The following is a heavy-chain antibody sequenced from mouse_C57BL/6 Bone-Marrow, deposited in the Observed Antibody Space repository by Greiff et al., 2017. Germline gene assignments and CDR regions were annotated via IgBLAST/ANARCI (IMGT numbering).Heavy chain of an antibody. CDR3: ARQVTTVVDTGYFDV. V-gene: IGHV5-16*01. CDR2: INYDGSST. D-gene: IGHD1-1*01. CDR1: GFTFSDYY. J-gene: IGHJ1*03. Sequence: EVMLVESEGGLVQPGSSMKLSCTASGFTFSDYYMAWVRQVPEKGLEWVANINYDGSSTYYLDSLKSRFIISRDNAKNILYLQMSSLKSEDTATYYCARQVTTVVDTGYFDVWGTGTTVTVSS.